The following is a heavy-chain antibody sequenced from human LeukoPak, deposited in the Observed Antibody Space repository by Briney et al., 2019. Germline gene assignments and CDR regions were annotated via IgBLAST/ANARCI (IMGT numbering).Heavy chain of an antibody. Sequence: PGGSLRLSCATSGFTFSNHEMNWVRQAPGKGLEWVAVIWYDGSNKYYADSVKGRFTISRDNSKNTLYLQMNSLRAEDTAVYYCASSMITWGGVISNWFDPWGQGTLVTVSS. D-gene: IGHD3-16*01. CDR3: ASSMITWGGVISNWFDP. V-gene: IGHV3-33*01. CDR2: IWYDGSNK. J-gene: IGHJ5*02. CDR1: GFTFSNHE.